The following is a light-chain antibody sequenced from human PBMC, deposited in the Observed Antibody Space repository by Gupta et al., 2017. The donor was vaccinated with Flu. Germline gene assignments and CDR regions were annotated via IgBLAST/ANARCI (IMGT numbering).Light chain of an antibody. CDR1: QSVRSSN. CDR2: GAS. V-gene: IGKV3-20*01. CDR3: QQGGSSPRT. J-gene: IGKJ1*01. Sequence: EIVLTQSPGTLSLSPGERATLSCRASQSVRSSNLAWYQQKPGQAPRHLIYGASSRATGIPDRFSGSGSGTDFTLTISRLEPEDFAVYYCQQGGSSPRTFGQGTKVEIK.